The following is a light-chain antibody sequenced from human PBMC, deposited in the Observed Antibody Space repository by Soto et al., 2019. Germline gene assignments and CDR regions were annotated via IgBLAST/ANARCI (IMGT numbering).Light chain of an antibody. V-gene: IGKV1-5*01. J-gene: IGKJ1*01. CDR1: HSLSSL. CDR3: QQYNSYSRT. CDR2: DVS. Sequence: DIQMTQSPSTLSASVGDRVTITCRASHSLSSLVAWYQQKPGKAPKPLIYDVSLLGSRVPSSVSGSGSGTEFPLTISRLQPDDFATYYCQQYNSYSRTFGPGTKV.